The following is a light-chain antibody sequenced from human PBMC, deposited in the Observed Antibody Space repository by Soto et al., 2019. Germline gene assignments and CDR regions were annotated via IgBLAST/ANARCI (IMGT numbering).Light chain of an antibody. Sequence: QSVLTQPASVSGSPGQSITISCTGTSSDVGGYNYVAWYQQHPDKAPKLLIYDVSNRPSGVSIRFSGSKSGNTASLTISGLLPEDEAEYYCTSYTNIYTYVFGTGTKLTVL. CDR2: DVS. CDR3: TSYTNIYTYV. J-gene: IGLJ1*01. V-gene: IGLV2-14*01. CDR1: SSDVGGYNY.